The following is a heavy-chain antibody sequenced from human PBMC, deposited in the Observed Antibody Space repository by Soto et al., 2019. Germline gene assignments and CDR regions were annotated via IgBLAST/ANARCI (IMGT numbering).Heavy chain of an antibody. CDR3: ARDDGDRSVDY. D-gene: IGHD4-17*01. Sequence: ESGGGLVQPGGSLRLSCAASGFTFSKFWMNWVRQAPGKGLEWVANIKQDGSEKFYVDSVRGRFTISRDNAKNSLYLQMNNLRAADSAVYYCARDDGDRSVDYWGQGTLVTVSS. J-gene: IGHJ4*02. V-gene: IGHV3-7*01. CDR1: GFTFSKFW. CDR2: IKQDGSEK.